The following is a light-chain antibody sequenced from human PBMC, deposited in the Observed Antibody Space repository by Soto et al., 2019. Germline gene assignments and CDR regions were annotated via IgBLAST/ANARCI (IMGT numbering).Light chain of an antibody. V-gene: IGKV3-15*01. CDR2: GAS. CDR1: QSVSTN. J-gene: IGKJ5*01. CDR3: QQFHNWPPIT. Sequence: THPPGTLSLSPEERATLSCRAGQSVSTNLAWYQQKPGQAPRLLIYGASTRATGIPARFSGSGSGTEFTLTISSLQSEDFAVYYCQQFHNWPPITFGQGTRLEIK.